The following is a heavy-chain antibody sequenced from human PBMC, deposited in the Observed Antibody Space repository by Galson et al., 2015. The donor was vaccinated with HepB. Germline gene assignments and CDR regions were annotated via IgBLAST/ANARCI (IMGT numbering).Heavy chain of an antibody. J-gene: IGHJ6*02. CDR1: GYTFTGYY. CDR2: INPNSGGT. Sequence: QSGAEVKKPGESLRISCKASGYTFTGYYMHWVRQAPGQGLEWMGRINPNSGGTNYAQKFQGRVTMTRDTSISTAYMELSRLRSDDTVVYYCARGGGYRSGGSCPQGYYYYYGMDVWGQGTTVTVSS. D-gene: IGHD2-15*01. V-gene: IGHV1-2*05. CDR3: ARGGGYRSGGSCPQGYYYYYGMDV.